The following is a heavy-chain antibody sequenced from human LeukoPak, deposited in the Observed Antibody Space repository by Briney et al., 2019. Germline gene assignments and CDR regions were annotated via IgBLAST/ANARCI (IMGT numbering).Heavy chain of an antibody. J-gene: IGHJ3*02. V-gene: IGHV3-7*03. CDR2: IKQDGSER. CDR3: ARWGTYSSSWLGSFDI. CDR1: GFTFSSYG. D-gene: IGHD6-13*01. Sequence: GGSLRLSCAASGFTFSSYGMSWVRQAPGKGLEWLAHIKQDGSERYYVDSVKGRFTITRDNAKNLLYLQMNSLRAEDTAVYYCARWGTYSSSWLGSFDIWGQGTMVTVSS.